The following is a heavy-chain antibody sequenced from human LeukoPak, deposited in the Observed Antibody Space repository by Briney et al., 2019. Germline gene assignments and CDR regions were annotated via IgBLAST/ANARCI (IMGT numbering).Heavy chain of an antibody. Sequence: SETLSLTCTVSGGSISSYYWSWIRQPAGKGLEWIGRIYTSGSTNYNPSLKSRVTMSVDTSKNQVSLKLSSVTAADTAVYYCARSPGLAFPDIVLMPSTMPPNWFDPWGQGTLVTVSS. J-gene: IGHJ5*02. D-gene: IGHD2-8*01. CDR2: IYTSGST. CDR3: ARSPGLAFPDIVLMPSTMPPNWFDP. CDR1: GGSISSYY. V-gene: IGHV4-4*07.